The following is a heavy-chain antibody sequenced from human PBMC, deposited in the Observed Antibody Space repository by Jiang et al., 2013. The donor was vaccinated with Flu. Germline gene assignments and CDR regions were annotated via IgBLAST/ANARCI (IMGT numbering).Heavy chain of an antibody. J-gene: IGHJ6*02. V-gene: IGHV4-59*01. CDR1: VAPSVVTT. D-gene: IGHD1-1*01. CDR2: IYYSGST. Sequence: GPGLVKPSGRPCPSPALSLVAPSVVTTGAGSGSPQGRDWKWIGYIYYSGSTNYNPSLKSRVTISVDTSKNQFSLKLSSVTAADTAVYYCARGGTGTTYYYYGMDVWGQGTTVTVSS. CDR3: ARGGTGTTYYYYGMDV.